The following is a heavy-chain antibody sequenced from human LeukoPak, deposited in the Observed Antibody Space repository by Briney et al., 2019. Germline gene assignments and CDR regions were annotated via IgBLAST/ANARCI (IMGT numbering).Heavy chain of an antibody. D-gene: IGHD1-7*01. CDR3: TRDLKNLGNYYYYGMDV. CDR1: GFTFGDYA. CDR2: IKSKAYGGTT. V-gene: IGHV3-49*04. J-gene: IGHJ6*04. Sequence: GRSLRLSCTASGFTFGDYAMSWVRQAPGTGREWVGLIKSKAYGGTTAYAASVKGRFSISRDDSKSIAYLQMNSLKTEDTAEYYCTRDLKNLGNYYYYGMDVWGKGTTVTVSS.